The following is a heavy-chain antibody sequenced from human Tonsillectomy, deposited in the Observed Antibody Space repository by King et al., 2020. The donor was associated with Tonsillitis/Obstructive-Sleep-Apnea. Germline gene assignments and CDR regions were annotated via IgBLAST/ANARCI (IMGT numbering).Heavy chain of an antibody. D-gene: IGHD3-22*01. CDR3: ARDRSIRGYYYLFY. J-gene: IGHJ4*02. CDR2: ISAYNGNT. V-gene: IGHV1-18*01. CDR1: GYTFTSYG. Sequence: VQLVESGAEVKKPGASVKVSCKASGYTFTSYGISWVRQAPGQGLEWMGWISAYNGNTNYAQELQGRVTMTTDTSTSTAYMELRSLRSDDTAVYYCARDRSIRGYYYLFYWGQGTLVTVSS.